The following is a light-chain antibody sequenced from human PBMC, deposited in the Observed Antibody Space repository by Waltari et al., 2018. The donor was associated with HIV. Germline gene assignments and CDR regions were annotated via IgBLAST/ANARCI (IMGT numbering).Light chain of an antibody. V-gene: IGKV3-20*01. CDR3: LQYGSSPRVT. Sequence: ENVLTQSPGTLSLSPGARAPLSCRASQSVSSSYLPWYQQKPGQAHRLLIYGASSRATGIPDRFSGSGSGTDFTLTISRMEPEDVAVYYCLQYGSSPRVTFGPGTKVDIK. J-gene: IGKJ3*01. CDR2: GAS. CDR1: QSVSSSY.